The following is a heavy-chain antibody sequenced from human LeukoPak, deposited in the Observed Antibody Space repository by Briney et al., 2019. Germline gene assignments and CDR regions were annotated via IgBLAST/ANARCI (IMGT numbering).Heavy chain of an antibody. CDR2: ISGSGGST. CDR3: AKDWGYTYYYDSSGYPPGDY. CDR1: GFTFDDYG. V-gene: IGHV3-23*01. Sequence: GGSLRLSCAASGFTFDDYGIHWVRQAPGKGLEWVSAISGSGGSTYYADSVKGRFTISRDNSKNTLYLQMNSLRAEDTAVYYCAKDWGYTYYYDSSGYPPGDYWGQGTLVTVSS. J-gene: IGHJ4*02. D-gene: IGHD3-22*01.